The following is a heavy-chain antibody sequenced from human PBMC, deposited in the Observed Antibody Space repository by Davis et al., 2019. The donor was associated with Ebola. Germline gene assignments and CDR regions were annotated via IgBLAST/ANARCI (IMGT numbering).Heavy chain of an antibody. Sequence: PGGSLRLSCAASGFTFKNYNMIWVRQAPGKGLEWVSSISSSSTYIDYADSVKGRFTISRDNAKNSLFLQMNSLRAEDTAVYYCARIYTSGWFEGEGYWGQGTLVTVSS. J-gene: IGHJ4*02. D-gene: IGHD6-19*01. CDR3: ARIYTSGWFEGEGY. CDR1: GFTFKNYN. V-gene: IGHV3-21*04. CDR2: ISSSSTYI.